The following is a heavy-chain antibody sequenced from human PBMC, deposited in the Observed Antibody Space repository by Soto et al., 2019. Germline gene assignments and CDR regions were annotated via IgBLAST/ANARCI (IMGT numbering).Heavy chain of an antibody. V-gene: IGHV5-51*01. CDR2: IYPGDSDT. CDR3: ARQLGYCSGGSCYFDY. D-gene: IGHD2-15*01. Sequence: LGESLKISCKGSGYSFTSYWIGWVRQMPGKGLEWMGIIYPGDSDTRYSPSFQGQVTISADKSISTAYLQWSSLKASDTAMYYCARQLGYCSGGSCYFDYWGQGTLVTVSS. J-gene: IGHJ4*02. CDR1: GYSFTSYW.